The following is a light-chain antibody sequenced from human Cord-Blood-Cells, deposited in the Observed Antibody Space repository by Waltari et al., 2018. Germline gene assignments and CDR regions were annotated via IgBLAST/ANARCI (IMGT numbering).Light chain of an antibody. CDR1: RRDLAGSHS. CDR2: EVS. CDR3: SSYTSSSTSVV. Sequence: QSALTQPASGSGSPGQSITISCTGTRRDLAGSHSVSCYQQHPGNAPKLMIYEVSNRPSGVSNRFSGSKSGNTASLTISGLQAEDEADYYGSSYTSSSTSVVFGGGTKLTVL. V-gene: IGLV2-14*01. J-gene: IGLJ2*01.